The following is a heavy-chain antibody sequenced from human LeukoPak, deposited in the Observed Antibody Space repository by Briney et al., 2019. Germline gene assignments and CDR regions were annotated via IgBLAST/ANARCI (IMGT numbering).Heavy chain of an antibody. CDR1: GGSIRSSDDY. D-gene: IGHD2-15*01. V-gene: IGHV4-39*07. CDR2: IYYTGSS. J-gene: IGHJ3*02. CDR3: ARLCSWALGAFDI. Sequence: TSETLSLTCSVSGGSIRSSDDYWGFVRQTPGKGLEWMGSIYYTGSSHYNPSLKSRATISVDTSKNQFSLKLSSVTAADTAVYYCARLCSWALGAFDIWGQGTMVTVSS.